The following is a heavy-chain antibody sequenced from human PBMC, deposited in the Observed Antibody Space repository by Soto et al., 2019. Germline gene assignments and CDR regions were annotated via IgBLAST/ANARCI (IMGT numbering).Heavy chain of an antibody. D-gene: IGHD3-22*01. CDR3: ARVPPYYYDSSGYLSDC. CDR1: GFSFSDYY. Sequence: GSLRLSCAASGFSFSDYYMSWIRQAPGKGLEWVSYISSSGSTIYYADSVKGRFTISRDNAKNSLYLQMNSLRAEDTAVYYCARVPPYYYDSSGYLSDCWGQGTLVTVSS. J-gene: IGHJ4*02. CDR2: ISSSGSTI. V-gene: IGHV3-11*01.